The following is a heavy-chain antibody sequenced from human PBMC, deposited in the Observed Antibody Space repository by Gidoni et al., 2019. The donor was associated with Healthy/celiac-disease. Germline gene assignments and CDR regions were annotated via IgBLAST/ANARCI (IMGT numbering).Heavy chain of an antibody. J-gene: IGHJ3*02. V-gene: IGHV4-30-2*01. CDR3: ARDRYYYGSGSYYQLDAFDI. CDR2: IYHSGST. Sequence: QLQLQESGSGLVKPSQTLSLTCAVSGGSISSGGYSWSWIRQPPGKGLEWIGYIYHSGSTYYNPSLKSRVTISVDRSKNQFSLKLSSVTAADTAVYYCARDRYYYGSGSYYQLDAFDIWGQGTMVTVSS. CDR1: GGSISSGGYS. D-gene: IGHD3-10*01.